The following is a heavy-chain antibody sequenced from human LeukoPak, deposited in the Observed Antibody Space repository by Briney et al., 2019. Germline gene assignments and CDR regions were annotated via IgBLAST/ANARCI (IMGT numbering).Heavy chain of an antibody. J-gene: IGHJ4*02. V-gene: IGHV4-34*01. Sequence: SETLSLTSAVYGGSFSGYYWSWVRQPPGKGLEWIGEINHSGSTNYNPSLKSRVTISVDTSKNQFSLKLSSVTAADTAVYYCARGPDSYLLPPDYWGQGTLVTVSS. D-gene: IGHD2-21*01. CDR3: ARGPDSYLLPPDY. CDR2: INHSGST. CDR1: GGSFSGYY.